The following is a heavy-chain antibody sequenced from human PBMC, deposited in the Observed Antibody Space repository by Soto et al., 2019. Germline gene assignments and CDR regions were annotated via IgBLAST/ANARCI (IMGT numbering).Heavy chain of an antibody. CDR2: INPSGGST. D-gene: IGHD3-9*01. J-gene: IGHJ6*02. CDR1: GYTFTSYY. V-gene: IGHV1-46*03. CDR3: ARDPPYYDILTGYYPHYYYGMDV. Sequence: ASVKVSCKASGYTFTSYYMHWVRQAPGQGLELMGIINPSGGSTSYAQQFQCRVTMTRDTSTSTVYMELSSLRSEDTAVYYCARDPPYYDILTGYYPHYYYGMDVWGQGTTVTVSS.